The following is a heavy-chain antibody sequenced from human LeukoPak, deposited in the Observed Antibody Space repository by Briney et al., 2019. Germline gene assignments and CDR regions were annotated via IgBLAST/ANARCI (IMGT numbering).Heavy chain of an antibody. D-gene: IGHD2-15*01. CDR2: IYYSGST. Sequence: SETLSLTCTVSGDSVSSGIYYWRWIRQPPGKGLEWIGYIYYSGSTNYNPSLKSRLTMSVDTSKNQFSLELSSVTAADTAVYYCAQMLRSGGTWAQFDYWGQGTLVTVSS. CDR3: AQMLRSGGTWAQFDY. J-gene: IGHJ4*02. CDR1: GDSVSSGIYY. V-gene: IGHV4-61*01.